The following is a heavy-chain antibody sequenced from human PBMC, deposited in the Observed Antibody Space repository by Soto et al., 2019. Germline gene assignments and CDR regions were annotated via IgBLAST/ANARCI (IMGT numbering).Heavy chain of an antibody. CDR1: GFTFSSND. J-gene: IGHJ3*01. Sequence: EVQLVESGGGLIQPGGSLRLSCAASGFTFSSNDMNWVRQAPGKGLEWVSLIYSGGSTYYADSVKVRFTISRDNSKSMLYLQMSSLRAEDTSVYYCATRPLLPGAPWGQGTMVTVSS. D-gene: IGHD3-22*01. V-gene: IGHV3-53*01. CDR2: IYSGGST. CDR3: ATRPLLPGAP.